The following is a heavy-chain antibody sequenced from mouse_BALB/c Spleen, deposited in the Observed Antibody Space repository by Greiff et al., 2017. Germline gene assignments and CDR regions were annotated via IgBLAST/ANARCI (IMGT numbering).Heavy chain of an antibody. Sequence: VQLKESGGGLVKPGGSLKLSCAASGFTFSSYAMSWVRQSPEKRLEWVAEISSGGSYTYYPDTVTGRFTISRDNAKNTLYLEMSSLRSEDTAMYYCARVGTVPYAMDYWGQGTSVTVSS. CDR1: GFTFSSYA. J-gene: IGHJ4*01. V-gene: IGHV5-9-4*01. CDR3: ARVGTVPYAMDY. CDR2: ISSGGSYT. D-gene: IGHD1-1*01.